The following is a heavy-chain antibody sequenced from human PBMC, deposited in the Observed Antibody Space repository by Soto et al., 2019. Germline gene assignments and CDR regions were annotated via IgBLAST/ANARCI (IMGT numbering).Heavy chain of an antibody. J-gene: IGHJ5*02. CDR1: GTFLSGDY. CDR3: ARYFSSSWYSDWFDP. V-gene: IGHV4-34*01. Sequence: PSEVVVLLRAVYGTFLSGDYGGWRRPPPGKGLGLSGVNYYSGSTNNNPSLKSRVAISVDTSKNQFSLELSSVTAADTAVYYCARYFSSSWYSDWFDPWGQGTLVTVSS. CDR2: NYYSGST. D-gene: IGHD6-13*01.